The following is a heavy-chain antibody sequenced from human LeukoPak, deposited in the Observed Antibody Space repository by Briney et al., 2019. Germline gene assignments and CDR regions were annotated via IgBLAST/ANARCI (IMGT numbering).Heavy chain of an antibody. Sequence: GESLKISCKVSGYSFTTYWIGWVRQMPGKGLEWMGIIYPGDSDTRYSPSFQGQVTISADKSISTAYLQWSSLKASDTAMYYCARHPPNDYGDYAVDYWGQGTLVTVSS. CDR3: ARHPPNDYGDYAVDY. J-gene: IGHJ4*02. CDR1: GYSFTTYW. D-gene: IGHD4-17*01. V-gene: IGHV5-51*01. CDR2: IYPGDSDT.